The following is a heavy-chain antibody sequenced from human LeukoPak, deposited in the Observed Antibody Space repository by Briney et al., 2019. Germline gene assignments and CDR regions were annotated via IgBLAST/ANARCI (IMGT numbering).Heavy chain of an antibody. CDR2: IYYSGST. V-gene: IGHV4-59*01. D-gene: IGHD5-18*01. Sequence: SETLSLTCTVSGGSISSYYWSWIRQPPGKGLEWIGYIYYSGSTNYNPSLKSRVTISVDTSKNQFSLKLSSVTAADTAVYYCARGKGYSYGYFDYWGQGTLVTVSS. CDR3: ARGKGYSYGYFDY. J-gene: IGHJ4*02. CDR1: GGSISSYY.